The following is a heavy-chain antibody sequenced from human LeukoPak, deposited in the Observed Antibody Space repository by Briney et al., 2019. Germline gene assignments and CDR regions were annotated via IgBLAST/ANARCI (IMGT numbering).Heavy chain of an antibody. Sequence: GGSLRLSCAASGFIFSSYTLNWVRQAPGKGLEWVSSISTKSNNTYYADSVKGRFTISRDNAENSLYLQMNSLRAEDTAVYYCARMLGGNSPSLFDYWGQGTLVTVSS. D-gene: IGHD4-23*01. CDR3: ARMLGGNSPSLFDY. V-gene: IGHV3-21*01. CDR1: GFIFSSYT. CDR2: ISTKSNNT. J-gene: IGHJ4*02.